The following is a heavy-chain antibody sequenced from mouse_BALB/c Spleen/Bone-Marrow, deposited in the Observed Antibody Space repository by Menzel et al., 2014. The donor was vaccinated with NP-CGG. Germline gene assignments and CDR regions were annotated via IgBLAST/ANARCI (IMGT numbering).Heavy chain of an antibody. CDR1: GYTFTSYT. D-gene: IGHD1-1*01. Sequence: VQLVESGAELARPGASVKMSCKASGYTFTSYTMHWVKQRPGQGLAWIGYINPSSGYTNYNQKFKDKATLTADKSSSTAYMQLSSLTSEDSAVYYCARSLRWYFDVWGAGTTVTVSS. J-gene: IGHJ1*01. V-gene: IGHV1-4*01. CDR3: ARSLRWYFDV. CDR2: INPSSGYT.